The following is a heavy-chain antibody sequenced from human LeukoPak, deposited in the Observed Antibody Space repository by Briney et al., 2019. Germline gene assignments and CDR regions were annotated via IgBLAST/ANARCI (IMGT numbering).Heavy chain of an antibody. D-gene: IGHD3-16*01. CDR3: ASPPRGY. CDR2: IDYNGRT. V-gene: IGHV4-39*07. J-gene: IGHJ4*02. CDR1: GGSISSTDFY. Sequence: SETLSLTCTLSGGSISSTDFYWGWIRQPPGKGLEWIGSIDYNGRTYYNPSLKSRVTISVDTSKNQFSLKLSSVTAADTAVYYCASPPRGYWGQGTLVTVSS.